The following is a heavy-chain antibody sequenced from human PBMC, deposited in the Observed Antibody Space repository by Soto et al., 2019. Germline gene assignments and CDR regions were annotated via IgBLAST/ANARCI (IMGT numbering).Heavy chain of an antibody. D-gene: IGHD6-13*01. J-gene: IGHJ6*02. CDR3: ARVAAGTPYYYYGMDV. CDR1: GYTFTSYG. Sequence: QVQLVQSGAEVKKPGASVKVSCKASGYTFTSYGISWVRQAPGQGLEWMGWISAYNGNTNYAQKLQGRVTMTTDTSTSTAYMELRRLRSDDTAVYYCARVAAGTPYYYYGMDVWGQGTTVTVSS. V-gene: IGHV1-18*01. CDR2: ISAYNGNT.